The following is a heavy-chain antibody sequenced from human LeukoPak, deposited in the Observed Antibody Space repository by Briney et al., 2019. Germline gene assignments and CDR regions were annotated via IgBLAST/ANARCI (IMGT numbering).Heavy chain of an antibody. CDR3: ARAGCSSTSCYRRGMDV. CDR1: GYTFTSYG. Sequence: ASVKVSCKASGYTFTSYGISWVRQAPGQGLEWMGWISVYTGNTNYAQKFQGRVTLTTDTSTSTAHMELRSLRSDDTAVYYCARAGCSSTSCYRRGMDVWGQGTTVTVSS. J-gene: IGHJ6*02. D-gene: IGHD2-2*02. V-gene: IGHV1-18*01. CDR2: ISVYTGNT.